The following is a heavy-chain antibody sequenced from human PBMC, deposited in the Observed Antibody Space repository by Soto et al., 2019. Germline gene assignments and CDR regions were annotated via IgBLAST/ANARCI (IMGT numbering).Heavy chain of an antibody. D-gene: IGHD6-19*01. Sequence: QVQLVQSGAEVKKSGASVRVSCKASGYTFSAYYIHWVRQAPGQGLEWMGWINPDNGDTKYAEKFQGWVTMTRDTSTTTTYLEVNRLRSDDIGVYYCARGECSGWPLKNNWFDPWGQGTLVTVSS. CDR1: GYTFSAYY. CDR2: INPDNGDT. J-gene: IGHJ5*02. CDR3: ARGECSGWPLKNNWFDP. V-gene: IGHV1-2*04.